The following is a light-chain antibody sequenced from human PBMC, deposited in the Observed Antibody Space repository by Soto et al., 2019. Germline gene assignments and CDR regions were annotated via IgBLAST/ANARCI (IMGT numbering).Light chain of an antibody. CDR2: EVS. Sequence: QSALTQPPSASGSPGQSVTISCTGTSSDVGKYDYVSWFQHHPGKAPKLIIYEVSKRPSGVPDRFSGSKSGSTASLTVSGLQTEDEADYYCISYVAGSNDFGTVTKV. CDR3: ISYVAGSND. CDR1: SSDVGKYDY. J-gene: IGLJ1*01. V-gene: IGLV2-8*01.